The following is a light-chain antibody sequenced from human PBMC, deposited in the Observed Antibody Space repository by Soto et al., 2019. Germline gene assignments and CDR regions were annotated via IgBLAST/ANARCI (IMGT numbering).Light chain of an antibody. Sequence: EVVMTQSPATLSVSPGERATLSCWASQSVRSDLAWYQQKPGQTPRLLIYGASTMAPGIPARFSGSGSGTEFTLTISSLQSEDFAVYYCQQYNNWPPITFGQGTRLEI. CDR3: QQYNNWPPIT. CDR1: QSVRSD. CDR2: GAS. V-gene: IGKV3-15*01. J-gene: IGKJ5*01.